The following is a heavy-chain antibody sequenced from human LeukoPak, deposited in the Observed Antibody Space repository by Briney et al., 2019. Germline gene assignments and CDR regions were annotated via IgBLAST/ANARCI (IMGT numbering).Heavy chain of an antibody. Sequence: GGSLRLSCAASGFTFDDYGMSWVRQAPGKGLEWVSGINWNGGSTGYADSVKGRFTISRDNAKNSLYLQMNSLRAEDTALYYCARGSDIVVVVAAPRLEYYFDYWGQGTLVTVSS. CDR1: GFTFDDYG. D-gene: IGHD2-15*01. CDR2: INWNGGST. J-gene: IGHJ4*02. V-gene: IGHV3-20*04. CDR3: ARGSDIVVVVAAPRLEYYFDY.